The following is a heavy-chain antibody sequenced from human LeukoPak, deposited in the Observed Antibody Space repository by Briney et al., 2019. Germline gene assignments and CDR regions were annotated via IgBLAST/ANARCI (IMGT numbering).Heavy chain of an antibody. CDR3: AKDRIVISFGDVSKH. D-gene: IGHD3-10*01. CDR1: GYIFSGYG. V-gene: IGHV3-30*18. CDR2: ISHDESTK. Sequence: GRSLRLSCAASGYIFSGYGMHWVRQAPGKGLEWVALISHDESTKHYADSVKGRFTISRDNSKNTLYLQMNNLRVEDTAVYYCAKDRIVISFGDVSKHWGQGTLVTVS. J-gene: IGHJ1*01.